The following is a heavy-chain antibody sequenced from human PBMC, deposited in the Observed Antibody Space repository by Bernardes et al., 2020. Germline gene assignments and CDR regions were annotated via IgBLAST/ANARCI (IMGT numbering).Heavy chain of an antibody. CDR3: ARRAVYCSSTSCLVNWFDP. D-gene: IGHD2-2*01. CDR2: IYYSGST. Sequence: SETLSLTCTVSGGSISSGGYYWSWIRQHPGKGLEWIGYIYYSGSTYYNPSLKSRVTISVDTSKNQFSLKMSSVTDADTAVYYCARRAVYCSSTSCLVNWFDPWGQGTLVTVSS. J-gene: IGHJ5*02. V-gene: IGHV4-31*03. CDR1: GGSISSGGYY.